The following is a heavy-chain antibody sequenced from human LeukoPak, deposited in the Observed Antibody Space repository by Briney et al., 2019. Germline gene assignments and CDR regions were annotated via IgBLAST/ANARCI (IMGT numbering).Heavy chain of an antibody. CDR2: IKPSGGST. V-gene: IGHV1-46*01. CDR3: ARGNQARYCTNGVCVSDFDY. CDR1: GYTFTSYY. Sequence: ASVKVSCKASGYTFTSYYMHWGRQAPGQGVEWRGIIKPSGGSTSYAQKFQGRVTMTRDTSTSTVYMELSSLRSEDTAVYYCARGNQARYCTNGVCVSDFDYWGQGTLVTVSS. J-gene: IGHJ4*02. D-gene: IGHD2-8*01.